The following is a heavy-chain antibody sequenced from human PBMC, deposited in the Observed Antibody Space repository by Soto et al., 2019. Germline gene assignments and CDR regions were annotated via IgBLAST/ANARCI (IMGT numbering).Heavy chain of an antibody. V-gene: IGHV1-18*04. CDR3: ARDRSYSGPGNQRDFDY. D-gene: IGHD1-26*01. Sequence: ASVKVSCKASGYTFTSYGISWVRQAPGQGLEWMGLISAYNGNTNYAQKLQGRVTMTTDTSTSTAYMELRSLRSDDTAVYYWARDRSYSGPGNQRDFDYWGQGTLVTVSS. CDR1: GYTFTSYG. CDR2: ISAYNGNT. J-gene: IGHJ4*02.